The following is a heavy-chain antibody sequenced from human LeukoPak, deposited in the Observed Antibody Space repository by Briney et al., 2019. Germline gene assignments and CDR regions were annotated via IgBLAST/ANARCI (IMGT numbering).Heavy chain of an antibody. V-gene: IGHV3-9*01. CDR2: ISWNSGSI. CDR3: AKDSDI. CDR1: GFTFDDYV. J-gene: IGHJ3*02. Sequence: GRSLRLSCAASGFTFDDYVMHWVRQAPGKGLEWVSGISWNSGSIGYADSVKGRFTISRDNAKNSLYLQMNSLRAEDTALYYCAKDSDIWGQGTMVTVSS.